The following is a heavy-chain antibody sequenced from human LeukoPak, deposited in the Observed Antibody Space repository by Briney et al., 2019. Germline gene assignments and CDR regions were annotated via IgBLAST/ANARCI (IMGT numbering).Heavy chain of an antibody. CDR3: AKAGIAVPATPEY. CDR2: ISSSGGTT. CDR1: GFIFSSYA. Sequence: GGSLRLSCAASGFIFSSYAINWVRQAPGKGLEWVSVISSSGGTTYYSDSVKGRFIISRDNSKNTLYLQMNSLRAEDTAVYYCAKAGIAVPATPEYCGQGTQVTVSS. V-gene: IGHV3-23*01. D-gene: IGHD6-19*01. J-gene: IGHJ4*02.